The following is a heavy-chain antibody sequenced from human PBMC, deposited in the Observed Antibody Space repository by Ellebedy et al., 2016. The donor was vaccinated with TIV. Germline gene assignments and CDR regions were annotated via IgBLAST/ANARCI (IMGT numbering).Heavy chain of an antibody. D-gene: IGHD3-10*01. CDR3: ARHSGLLWFGELPTLFDY. CDR1: GGSFSGYY. V-gene: IGHV4-34*01. J-gene: IGHJ4*02. Sequence: SETLSLTXAVYGGSFSGYYWSWIRQPPGKGLEWIGEINHSGSTNYNPSLKSRVTISVDTSKNQFSLKLSSVTAADTAVYYCARHSGLLWFGELPTLFDYWGQGTLVTVSS. CDR2: INHSGST.